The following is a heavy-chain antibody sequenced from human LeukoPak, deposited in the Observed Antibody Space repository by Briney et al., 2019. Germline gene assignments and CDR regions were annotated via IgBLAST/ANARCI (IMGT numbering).Heavy chain of an antibody. V-gene: IGHV3-73*01. Sequence: GSLRLSCAASDFTFSGSAMHWVRQASGKGLEWVGRIRSKGNNYATAYAASVKGRFTISRDDSKNTAYLQMNTLKTEDTAVYYCTRRFGVNSWWFDPWGQGTLVTVSS. D-gene: IGHD4-23*01. CDR1: DFTFSGSA. J-gene: IGHJ5*02. CDR2: IRSKGNNYAT. CDR3: TRRFGVNSWWFDP.